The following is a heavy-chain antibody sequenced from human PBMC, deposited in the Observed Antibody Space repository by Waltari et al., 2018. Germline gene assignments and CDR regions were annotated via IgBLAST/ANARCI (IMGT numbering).Heavy chain of an antibody. D-gene: IGHD1-26*01. V-gene: IGHV3-21*01. CDR3: ARRIVGAADWYFDL. J-gene: IGHJ2*01. CDR1: GFTFSSYS. CDR2: IIISSSYI. Sequence: EVQLVESGGGLVKPGGSLRLSCAASGFTFSSYSMNWVRQAPGKGLEWVSSIIISSSYIYDADSVKGRVTISRDNAKNSLYLQMNSLIAEDTAVYYCARRIVGAADWYFDLWGRGTLVTVSS.